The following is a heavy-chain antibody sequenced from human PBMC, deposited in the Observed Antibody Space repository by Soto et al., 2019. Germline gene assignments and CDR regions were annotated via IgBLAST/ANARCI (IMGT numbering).Heavy chain of an antibody. D-gene: IGHD5-12*01. J-gene: IGHJ4*02. CDR2: ISYDGSNK. Sequence: QVQLVESGGGGVQPGRSLRLSCAASGFTFSSYAMHWVRQAPGKGLEWVAVISYDGSNKYYTDSVKGRFTISRDNSKNTLYLQRNSLRAEDTAVYYCAREKRWLQFFDYWGQGTLVTGSS. CDR1: GFTFSSYA. CDR3: AREKRWLQFFDY. V-gene: IGHV3-30-3*01.